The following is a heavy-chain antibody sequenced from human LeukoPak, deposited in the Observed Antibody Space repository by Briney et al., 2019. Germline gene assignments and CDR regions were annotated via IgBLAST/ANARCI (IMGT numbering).Heavy chain of an antibody. V-gene: IGHV4-4*02. CDR3: ASASSSWDDAFDI. CDR2: IYHSGST. J-gene: IGHJ3*02. D-gene: IGHD6-13*01. Sequence: SGTLSLTCAVSDGSISSSNWWSWVRQPPGKGLEWIGEIYHSGSTNYNPSLKSRVTISVDKSKNQFSLKLSSVTAADTAVYYCASASSSWDDAFDIWGQGTMVTVSS. CDR1: DGSISSSNW.